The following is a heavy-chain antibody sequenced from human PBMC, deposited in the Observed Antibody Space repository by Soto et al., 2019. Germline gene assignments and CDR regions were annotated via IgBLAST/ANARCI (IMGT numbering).Heavy chain of an antibody. CDR2: VYSSGTN. J-gene: IGHJ5*02. Sequence: SETLSLTCTVSGDSISNYHWSWIRRPPGKGLECIGYVYSSGTNNYHRTLKSRVTISVDTSKNQFSLKLNSVTAADTAVYYCARGRGSGPRGCFDTWGQGTLVTVSS. D-gene: IGHD6-19*01. V-gene: IGHV4-59*01. CDR1: GDSISNYH. CDR3: ARGRGSGPRGCFDT.